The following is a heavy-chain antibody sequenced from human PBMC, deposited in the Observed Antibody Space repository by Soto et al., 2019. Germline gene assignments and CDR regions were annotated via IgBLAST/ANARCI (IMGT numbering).Heavy chain of an antibody. CDR3: AKDISGWTTDY. Sequence: PGGSLRLSCAASGFTFSSYGMHWVRQAPGKELEWVAVISYDGSNKYYADSVKGRFTISRDNSKNTLYLQMNSLGAEDTAVYYCAKDISGWTTDYWGQGTLVTVSS. CDR1: GFTFSSYG. CDR2: ISYDGSNK. D-gene: IGHD6-19*01. J-gene: IGHJ4*02. V-gene: IGHV3-30*18.